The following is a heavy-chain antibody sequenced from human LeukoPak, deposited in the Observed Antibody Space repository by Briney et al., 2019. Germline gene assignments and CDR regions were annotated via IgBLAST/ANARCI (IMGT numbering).Heavy chain of an antibody. J-gene: IGHJ4*02. CDR1: GFTFSSYA. CDR2: ISSNGGST. V-gene: IGHV3-64*01. D-gene: IGHD1-26*01. Sequence: GGSLRLSCAASGFTFSSYAMHWVRQAPGKGLEYVSAISSNGGSTYYANSVKGRFTISRDNSKNTLYLQMGSLRAEDMAVYYCAKDSWEVGATSEIDYWGQGTLVTVSS. CDR3: AKDSWEVGATSEIDY.